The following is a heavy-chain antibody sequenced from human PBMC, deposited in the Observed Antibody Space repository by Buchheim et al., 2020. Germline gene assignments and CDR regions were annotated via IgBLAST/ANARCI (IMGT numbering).Heavy chain of an antibody. CDR2: IWHDSSNT. D-gene: IGHD4-23*01. Sequence: QEQLVESGGGVVQPGRSLRLSCAASGFSFSYYGMQWVRQAPGKGLEWVAVIWHDSSNTLYADSVKGRFTISRDNSRDTVYLQMSSLRAEDTAVYYCARALGISVVTQYGHWGRGT. CDR3: ARALGISVVTQYGH. J-gene: IGHJ4*02. CDR1: GFSFSYYG. V-gene: IGHV3-33*01.